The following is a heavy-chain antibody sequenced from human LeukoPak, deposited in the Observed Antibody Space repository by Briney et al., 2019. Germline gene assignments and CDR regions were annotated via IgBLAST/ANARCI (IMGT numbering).Heavy chain of an antibody. D-gene: IGHD3-22*01. Sequence: SQTLSLTCTVSGGSISSSSYNWGWIRQAPWKGLEWIVRIYYSGSTYYNPSLKGRVTISVDTSKNRFSLKLSSVTAADTAVYYCARHVRTYDSSGYYSWYFDLWGRSTLVTV. CDR2: IYYSGST. J-gene: IGHJ2*01. CDR1: GGSISSSSYN. V-gene: IGHV4-39*01. CDR3: ARHVRTYDSSGYYSWYFDL.